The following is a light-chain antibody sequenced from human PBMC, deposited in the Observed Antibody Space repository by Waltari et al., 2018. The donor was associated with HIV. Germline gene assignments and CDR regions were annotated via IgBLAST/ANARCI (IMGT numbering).Light chain of an antibody. CDR3: AAWDDNLNGWV. CDR1: TSNIGTNT. V-gene: IGLV1-44*01. J-gene: IGLJ3*02. Sequence: QSLLTQPPSVSGTPGQRITISCSGSTSNIGTNTVSWYQQTPGTAPKLVIHSNNQRPSGVPDRFSGSKSGTSASLAISGLQSEDEADYYCAAWDDNLNGWVFGGRTKLTVL. CDR2: SNN.